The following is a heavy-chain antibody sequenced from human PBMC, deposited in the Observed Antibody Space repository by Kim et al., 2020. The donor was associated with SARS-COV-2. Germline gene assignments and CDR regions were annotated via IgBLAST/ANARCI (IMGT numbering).Heavy chain of an antibody. D-gene: IGHD3-10*01. CDR1: GFTFSSYW. V-gene: IGHV3-7*01. Sequence: GGSLRLSCVASGFTFSSYWMTWVRQAPGKGLEWVANIKEDGSEQSYVDSVRGRFSVSRDNAKNSLYLQMNSLRAGDTAVYYCARDEARGPGSSYYYGLDV. CDR3: ARDEARGPGSSYYYGLDV. CDR2: IKEDGSEQ. J-gene: IGHJ6*03.